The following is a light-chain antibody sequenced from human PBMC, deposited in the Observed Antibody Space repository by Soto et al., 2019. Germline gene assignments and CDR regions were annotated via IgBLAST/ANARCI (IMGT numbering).Light chain of an antibody. Sequence: QSALTQPASVSGSPGQSITISCTGTSSDVGSYNLVSWYQQHPGKAPKLMIYEGSKRPSGVSNRFSGSKSGNTASLTISGLQAEEEADYYCCSYAAEGVFGTGTKVTVL. J-gene: IGLJ1*01. CDR1: SSDVGSYNL. CDR3: CSYAAEGV. CDR2: EGS. V-gene: IGLV2-23*01.